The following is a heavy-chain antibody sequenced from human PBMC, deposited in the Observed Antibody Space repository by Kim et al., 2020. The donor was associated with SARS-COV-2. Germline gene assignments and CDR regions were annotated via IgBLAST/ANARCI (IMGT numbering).Heavy chain of an antibody. CDR3: ATKLRYSSGWYSPFDY. CDR2: IYPGDSDT. V-gene: IGHV5-51*01. J-gene: IGHJ4*02. D-gene: IGHD6-19*01. CDR1: GYSFTSYW. Sequence: GESLKISCKGSGYSFTSYWIGWVRQMPGKGLEWMGIIYPGDSDTRYSPSFQGQVTISADKSISTAYLQWSSLKASDTAMYYCATKLRYSSGWYSPFDYWGQGTLVTVSS.